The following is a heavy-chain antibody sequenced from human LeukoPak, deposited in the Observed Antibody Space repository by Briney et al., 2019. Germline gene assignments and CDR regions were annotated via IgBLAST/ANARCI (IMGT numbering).Heavy chain of an antibody. CDR2: IYHSGST. V-gene: IGHV4-4*02. J-gene: IGHJ4*02. CDR1: GGSISSTNW. CDR3: ARDHPSITSSGLDY. Sequence: SGTLSLTCDVSGGSISSTNWWSWVRQPPGKGLEWIGEIYHSGSTNYNPSLKSRVTISVDKSKNRFSLKLSSVTAADTAVYYCARDHPSITSSGLDYWGQGTLVTVSS. D-gene: IGHD3-10*01.